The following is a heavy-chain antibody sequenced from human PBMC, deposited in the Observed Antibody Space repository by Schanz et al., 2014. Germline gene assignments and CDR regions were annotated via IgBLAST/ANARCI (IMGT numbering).Heavy chain of an antibody. CDR1: GYSFISHA. CDR2: INAANGNT. D-gene: IGHD2-15*01. J-gene: IGHJ5*01. Sequence: QVQLVQSGAEVKKPGASVKVSCKASGYSFISHAIHWVRQAPGQRLEWMGWINAANGNTRYSQKFQGRVTITRDTSASAAYMELISLRSEDTTVYYWAIDRYGRGGRCYEDTWFDSWGQGTLVIVSS. CDR3: AIDRYGRGGRCYEDTWFDS. V-gene: IGHV1-3*01.